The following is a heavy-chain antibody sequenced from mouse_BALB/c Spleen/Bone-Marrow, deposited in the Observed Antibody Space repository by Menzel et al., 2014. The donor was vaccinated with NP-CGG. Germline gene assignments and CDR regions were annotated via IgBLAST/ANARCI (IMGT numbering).Heavy chain of an antibody. CDR1: GFTFADYY. D-gene: IGHD4-1*01. CDR2: IRNKANGYTT. Sequence: EVQLVESGGGLVQPGGSLRLSCATSGFTFADYYMNWVRQPPGKALEWLVFIRNKANGYTTEYSASVKGRFTISRDNSQSILYLQMNILRAEGSATYYCARLGRGYFDYWGQGTTLTVSS. CDR3: ARLGRGYFDY. J-gene: IGHJ2*01. V-gene: IGHV7-3*02.